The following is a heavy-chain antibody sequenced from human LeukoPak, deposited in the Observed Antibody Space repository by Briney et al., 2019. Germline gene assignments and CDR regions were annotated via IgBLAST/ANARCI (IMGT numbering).Heavy chain of an antibody. CDR2: ISSSSSYT. CDR1: GFTFSDYY. J-gene: IGHJ4*02. D-gene: IGHD3-10*01. Sequence: PGGSLILSCAASGFTFSDYYMSWIRQAPGKGLEWVSYISSSSSYTNYADSVKGRFTISRDNAKNSLYLQMNSLRAEDTAVYYCARGDLDGSNFDYWGQGTLVTVSS. CDR3: ARGDLDGSNFDY. V-gene: IGHV3-11*05.